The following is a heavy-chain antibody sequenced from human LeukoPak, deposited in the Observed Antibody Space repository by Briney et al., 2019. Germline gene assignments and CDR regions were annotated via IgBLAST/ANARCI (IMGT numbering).Heavy chain of an antibody. CDR2: MNPNSGNT. Sequence: SCKXXXXTFTXXDINWVRQATGQGLEWMGWMNPNSGNTGYAQKFQGRVTMTRNTSISTAYMELSSLRSEDTAVYYCARSLGYSYGSDYWGQGTLVTVSS. CDR3: ARSLGYSYGSDY. D-gene: IGHD5-18*01. V-gene: IGHV1-8*01. J-gene: IGHJ4*02. CDR1: XXTFTXXD.